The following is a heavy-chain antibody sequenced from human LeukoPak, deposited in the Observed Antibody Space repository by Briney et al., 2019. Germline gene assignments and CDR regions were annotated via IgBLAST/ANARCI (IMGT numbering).Heavy chain of an antibody. D-gene: IGHD6-13*01. J-gene: IGHJ4*02. Sequence: PGGSLRLSCAVSGFTFSSYNMNWVRQAPGKGLEWVSAISSGSGYMYYADSVKGRFTISRDNSKNTLYLQMNSLRPEDTAVYYCAKVVSSSWGYFDYWGQGTLVTVSS. CDR2: ISSGSGYM. CDR1: GFTFSSYN. V-gene: IGHV3-21*01. CDR3: AKVVSSSWGYFDY.